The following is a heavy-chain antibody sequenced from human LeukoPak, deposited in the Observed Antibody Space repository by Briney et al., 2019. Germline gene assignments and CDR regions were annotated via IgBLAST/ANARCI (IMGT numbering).Heavy chain of an antibody. J-gene: IGHJ5*02. V-gene: IGHV3-53*01. CDR3: ARAPRAAAGNNWFDP. CDR1: GFTFSSYW. Sequence: TGGSLRLSCAASGFTFSSYWMSWVRQAPGKGLEWVSVIYSGGSTYYADSVKGRFTISRDNSKNTLYLQMNSLRAEDAAVYYCARAPRAAAGNNWFDPWGQGTLVTVSS. CDR2: IYSGGST. D-gene: IGHD6-13*01.